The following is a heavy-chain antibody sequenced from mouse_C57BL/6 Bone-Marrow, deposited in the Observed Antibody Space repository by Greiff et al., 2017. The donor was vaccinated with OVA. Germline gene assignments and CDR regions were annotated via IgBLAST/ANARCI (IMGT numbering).Heavy chain of an antibody. Sequence: QVQLQQSGAELARPGASVKLSCKASGYTFTSYGISWVKQRTGQGLEWIGEIYPRSGNTYYNEKFKGKATLTADKSSSTTYMELRSRISEDYAVYFCAGYYDYDGFYAMDYWGQGTSVTVSS. CDR1: GYTFTSYG. CDR2: IYPRSGNT. CDR3: AGYYDYDGFYAMDY. V-gene: IGHV1-81*01. J-gene: IGHJ4*01. D-gene: IGHD2-4*01.